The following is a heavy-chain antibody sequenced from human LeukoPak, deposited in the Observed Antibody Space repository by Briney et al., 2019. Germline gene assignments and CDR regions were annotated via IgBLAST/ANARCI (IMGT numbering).Heavy chain of an antibody. CDR2: IYYSGST. D-gene: IGHD6-6*01. J-gene: IGHJ4*02. CDR3: ARAAGYSSSSGEFDY. CDR1: GGSISSYY. Sequence: SETLSLTCTVSGGSISSYYWSWIRQPPGKGLEWIGYIYYSGSTNYNPSLKSQVTISVDTSKNQFSLKLSSVTAADTAVYYCARAAGYSSSSGEFDYWGQGTLVTVSS. V-gene: IGHV4-59*12.